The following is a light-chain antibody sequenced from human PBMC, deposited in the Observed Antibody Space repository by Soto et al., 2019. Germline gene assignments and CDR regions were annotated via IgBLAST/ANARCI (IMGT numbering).Light chain of an antibody. Sequence: QSVLTQPASVSGSPGQSITISCTGTSSDVGSYNLVSWYQQLPGKAPKLIIYEVSKRPSGVSNRFSGSKSGNTASLTISGLQAEDEADYYCCSWAGSNSFNFCGTGTKVTVL. CDR1: SSDVGSYNL. J-gene: IGLJ1*01. CDR3: CSWAGSNSFNF. CDR2: EVS. V-gene: IGLV2-23*02.